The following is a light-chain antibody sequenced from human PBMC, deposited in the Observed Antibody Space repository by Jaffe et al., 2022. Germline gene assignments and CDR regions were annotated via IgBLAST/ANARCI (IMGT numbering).Light chain of an antibody. V-gene: IGKV3-20*01. CDR1: QSVSSSY. CDR3: QQYGLT. CDR2: GAS. J-gene: IGKJ2*01. Sequence: EIVLTQSPGTLSLSPGERATLSCRASQSVSSSYLAWYQQKPGQAPRLLIYGASSRATGIPDRFSGSGSGTDFTLTISRLEPEDFAVYYCQQYGLTFGQGTKLEIK.